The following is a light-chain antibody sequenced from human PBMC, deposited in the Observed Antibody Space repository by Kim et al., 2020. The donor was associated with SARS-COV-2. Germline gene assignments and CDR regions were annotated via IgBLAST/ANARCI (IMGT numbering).Light chain of an antibody. V-gene: IGKV3-11*01. CDR3: LQRHDWPLT. CDR2: DAS. CDR1: LSNNSD. Sequence: WPPRERAPHSCRARLSNNSDLGWNQQMPGQPPGLLIYDASNGATGIPARFSGRGSGTDFTLTISSLKPEDFGVYYCLQRHDWPLTFGGGTKVDIK. J-gene: IGKJ4*01.